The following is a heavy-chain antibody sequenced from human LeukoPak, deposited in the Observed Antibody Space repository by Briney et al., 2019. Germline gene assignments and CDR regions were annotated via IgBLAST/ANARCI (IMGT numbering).Heavy chain of an antibody. CDR2: IYYTGST. CDR1: GASISAYY. J-gene: IGHJ4*02. Sequence: PSETLSLTCTVSGASISAYYWSWIRQPPGKGLEYIGSIYYTGSTNYNPSLKSRVTISVDTSKNQFSLQLSSVTAADTAVYYCARLFSSDWSPYYFDYWGQGALVTASS. CDR3: ARLFSSDWSPYYFDY. V-gene: IGHV4-59*08. D-gene: IGHD6-19*01.